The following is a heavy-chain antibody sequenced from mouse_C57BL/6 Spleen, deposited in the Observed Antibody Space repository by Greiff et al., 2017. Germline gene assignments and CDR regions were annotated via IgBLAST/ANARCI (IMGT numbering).Heavy chain of an antibody. D-gene: IGHD1-1*01. CDR2: IDPSASYT. Sequence: QVQLKQPGAELVMPGASVKLSCKASGYTFTSYWMHWVKQRPGQGLEWIGEIDPSASYTNYNQKFKGKSTLTVDKSSSTASMQLSSLTYEDSAVYYCARRYCGSSYFGYWGQGTTLSVSS. V-gene: IGHV1-69*01. CDR3: ARRYCGSSYFGY. CDR1: GYTFTSYW. J-gene: IGHJ2*01.